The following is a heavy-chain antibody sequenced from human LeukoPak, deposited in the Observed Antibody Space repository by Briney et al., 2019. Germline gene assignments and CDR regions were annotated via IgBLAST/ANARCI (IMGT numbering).Heavy chain of an antibody. CDR3: ARVGKQDAFDI. CDR1: GFTVSSNY. V-gene: IGHV3-53*01. J-gene: IGHJ3*02. CDR2: INSGGST. Sequence: GGSLRLSCAASGFTVSSNYMSWVRQAPGRGLEWVSLINSGGSTYYADSVKGRFTISRDNSKNTLYLQMNSLRVEDTAVYYCARVGKQDAFDIWGQGTMVTVSS.